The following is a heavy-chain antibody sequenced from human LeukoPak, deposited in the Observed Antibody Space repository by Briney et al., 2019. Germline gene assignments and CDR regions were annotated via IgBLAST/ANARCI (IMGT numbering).Heavy chain of an antibody. J-gene: IGHJ4*02. Sequence: SGPALVKPTQTLTLTCTFSGFSLTTSQMCVSWIRQPPGKALEWLARIDWDGDKFYSTSLKTRLTISKDTSKNQVVLAMTNMDPMDTATYYCARGRRGADYWGQGILVTVSS. CDR3: ARGRRGADY. V-gene: IGHV2-70*17. CDR2: IDWDGDK. CDR1: GFSLTTSQMC. D-gene: IGHD6-25*01.